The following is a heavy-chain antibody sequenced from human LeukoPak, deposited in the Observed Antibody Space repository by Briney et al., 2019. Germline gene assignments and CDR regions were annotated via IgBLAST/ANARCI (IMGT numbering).Heavy chain of an antibody. CDR2: VIPIFGTA. CDR1: GGTFNSYA. CDR3: ARDGEQQPPGYYYYYMDV. Sequence: ASVKVSCKASGGTFNSYAISWVRQAPGQGLEWMGGVIPIFGTANYAQKFQGRVTITADESTSTAYMELSSLRSEDTAVYYCARDGEQQPPGYYYYYMDVWGKGTTVTVSS. J-gene: IGHJ6*03. D-gene: IGHD6-13*01. V-gene: IGHV1-69*13.